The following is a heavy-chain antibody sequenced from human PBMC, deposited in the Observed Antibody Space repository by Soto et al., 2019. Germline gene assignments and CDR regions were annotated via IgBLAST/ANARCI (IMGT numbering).Heavy chain of an antibody. CDR2: ISSSSSYT. D-gene: IGHD2-15*01. CDR1: GFTFSDYY. V-gene: IGHV3-11*05. J-gene: IGHJ6*02. Sequence: GGSLRLSCAASGFTFSDYYMSWLRQAPGKGLEWVSYISSSSSYTNYADSVKGRLTNSRNNAKNSLYLQMNSLRAEDTAVYYCAREGEDCSGGSCYSRDYYGMDVWGQGTTVTVSS. CDR3: AREGEDCSGGSCYSRDYYGMDV.